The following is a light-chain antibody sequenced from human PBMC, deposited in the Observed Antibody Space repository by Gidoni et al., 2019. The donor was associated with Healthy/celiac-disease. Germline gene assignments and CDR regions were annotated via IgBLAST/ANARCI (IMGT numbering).Light chain of an antibody. J-gene: IGKJ1*01. CDR3: QQYYSTPPWT. CDR2: AAS. Sequence: DIQMTQSPSSLSASVGDRVTITCRASQGISNSLAWYQQKPGKAPKLLLYAASRLESGVPSRFSGSGSGTDYTLTISSLQPEDFATYYCQQYYSTPPWTLGQGTKVEIK. CDR1: QGISNS. V-gene: IGKV1-NL1*01.